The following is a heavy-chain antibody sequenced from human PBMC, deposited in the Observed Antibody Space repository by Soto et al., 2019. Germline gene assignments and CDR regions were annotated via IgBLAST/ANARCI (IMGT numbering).Heavy chain of an antibody. V-gene: IGHV2-26*01. CDR1: GFSLSNARMG. CDR3: ARYSISSWAAFDY. CDR2: IFSNDEK. Sequence: QVTLKESGPVLVKPTETLTLTCTVSGFSLSNARMGVSWIRQPPGKALEWLAHIFSNDEKSYSPSLKSRLTLSNDTSKSQVVLTMTNMDPVDTATYYCARYSISSWAAFDYWGQGTLVTVSS. J-gene: IGHJ4*02. D-gene: IGHD6-6*01.